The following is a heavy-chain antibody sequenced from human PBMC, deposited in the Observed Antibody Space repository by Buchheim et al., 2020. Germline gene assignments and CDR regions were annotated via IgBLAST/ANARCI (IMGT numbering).Heavy chain of an antibody. Sequence: QLLESGGGLVQPGGSLRLSCIVSGFSFSTYAIYWVRQAPGKGLEWVSVISGSGDRTYYPDSVKGRFTVSRDNSKNTLHPQLNSLRVEDTAVYYCAKQGKMAAPVPLYGMDVWGQGTT. CDR3: AKQGKMAAPVPLYGMDV. CDR2: ISGSGDRT. D-gene: IGHD6-13*01. V-gene: IGHV3-23*01. CDR1: GFSFSTYA. J-gene: IGHJ6*02.